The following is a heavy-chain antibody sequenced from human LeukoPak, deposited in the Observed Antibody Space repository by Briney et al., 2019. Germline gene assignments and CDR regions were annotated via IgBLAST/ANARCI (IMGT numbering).Heavy chain of an antibody. Sequence: SETLSLTYTVSGGSISSYYWSWIRQPAGKGLEWIGRIYTSGSTNYNPSLKSRVTMSVDTSKNQFSLKLSSVTAADTAVYYCARGVTTVTYNWFDPWGQGTLVTVSS. D-gene: IGHD4-17*01. V-gene: IGHV4-4*07. J-gene: IGHJ5*02. CDR2: IYTSGST. CDR3: ARGVTTVTYNWFDP. CDR1: GGSISSYY.